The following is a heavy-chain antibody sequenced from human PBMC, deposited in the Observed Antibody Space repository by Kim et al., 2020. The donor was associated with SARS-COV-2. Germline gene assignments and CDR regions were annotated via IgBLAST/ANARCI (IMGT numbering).Heavy chain of an antibody. J-gene: IGHJ4*02. CDR3: AKDRIGSSWYSDY. D-gene: IGHD6-13*01. Sequence: ADSVKGRFTSSRDNSKNSLYLQMNSLRTEDTALYYCAKDRIGSSWYSDYWGQGTLVTVSS. V-gene: IGHV3-43*01.